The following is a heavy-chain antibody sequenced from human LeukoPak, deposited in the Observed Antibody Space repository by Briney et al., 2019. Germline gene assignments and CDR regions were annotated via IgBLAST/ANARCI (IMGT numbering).Heavy chain of an antibody. J-gene: IGHJ4*02. D-gene: IGHD3-22*01. CDR3: ARVASGYTFDY. Sequence: SETLSLTCTVSGGSISGSDCSWIRQPPGKGLEWIGYIYHRGSTNYNPSLKSRVTISVDTSKNQFSLKLSSVPAPATAVDYCARVASGYTFDYWGQGTLVTVSS. CDR2: IYHRGST. CDR1: GGSISGSD. V-gene: IGHV4-59*01.